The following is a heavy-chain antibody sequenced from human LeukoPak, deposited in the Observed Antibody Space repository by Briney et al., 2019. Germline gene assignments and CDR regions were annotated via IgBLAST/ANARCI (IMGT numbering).Heavy chain of an antibody. CDR2: IIPIFGTA. J-gene: IGHJ5*02. D-gene: IGHD1-26*01. V-gene: IGHV1-69*01. Sequence: ASVKVSCKASGGTFSSYAISWVRQAPGQGLEWIGGIIPIFGTANYAQKFQGRVTITADESTSTAYMELSSLRSEDTAVYYCARFQNRGSYFSRLDPWGQGTLVTVSS. CDR3: ARFQNRGSYFSRLDP. CDR1: GGTFSSYA.